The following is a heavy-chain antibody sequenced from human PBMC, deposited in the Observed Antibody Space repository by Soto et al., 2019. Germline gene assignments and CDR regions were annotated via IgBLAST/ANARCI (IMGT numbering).Heavy chain of an antibody. CDR1: GFTFSSYG. CDR3: ARESYCSSTSSTSRWFYP. J-gene: IGHJ5*02. V-gene: IGHV3-33*01. D-gene: IGHD2-2*01. CDR2: IWYDGSNK. Sequence: HPGGSLRLSCAASGFTFSSYGMHWVRQAPGKGLEWVAVIWYDGSNKYYADPVKGRFTISRVNSKNTLYLQMNSLRAEDTAVYYCARESYCSSTSSTSRWFYPWGQGTLVTVSS.